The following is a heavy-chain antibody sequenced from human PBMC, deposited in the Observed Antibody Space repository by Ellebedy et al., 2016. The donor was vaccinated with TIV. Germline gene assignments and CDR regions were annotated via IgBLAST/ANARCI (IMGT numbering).Heavy chain of an antibody. V-gene: IGHV1-2*02. D-gene: IGHD6-6*01. CDR2: INPNSGAT. J-gene: IGHJ4*02. CDR1: GYTFTGYY. Sequence: ASVKVSCKASGYTFTGYYMHWVRQAPGQGLEWMGWINPNSGATNYAQKFQGRVTMTRDTSISTAYMELSRLRSDDTAVYYCAAFPYISTSSAYWGQGTLVTVSS. CDR3: AAFPYISTSSAY.